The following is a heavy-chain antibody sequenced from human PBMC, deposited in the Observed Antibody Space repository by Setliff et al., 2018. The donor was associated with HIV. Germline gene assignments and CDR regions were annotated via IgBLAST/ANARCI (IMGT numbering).Heavy chain of an antibody. CDR1: GGSFSGYS. CDR3: ARVGRRDGRGRKAVAGWIWFDP. Sequence: TLETLSLTCAVYGGSFSGYSWNWVRQPPAKGLEWIGEINQSETTNYNPSFKSRVTISLDTSKNQFSLKLTSVTAADTGVYYCARVGRRDGRGRKAVAGWIWFDPWSQGTLVTVSS. CDR2: INQSETT. J-gene: IGHJ5*02. D-gene: IGHD6-19*01. V-gene: IGHV4-34*01.